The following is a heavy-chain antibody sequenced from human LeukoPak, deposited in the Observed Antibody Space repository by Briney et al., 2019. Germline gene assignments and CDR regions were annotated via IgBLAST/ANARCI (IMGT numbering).Heavy chain of an antibody. CDR1: GYTFTSYY. J-gene: IGHJ5*02. D-gene: IGHD1-1*01. V-gene: IGHV1-46*01. CDR3: ARDQAARRNWNDGGDGFDP. Sequence: ASVKVSCKASGYTFTSYYMHWVRQAPGRGLEWMGIINPSGGSTSYAQKFQGRVTMTRDMSTSTVYMELSSLRSEDTAVYYCARDQAARRNWNDGGDGFDPWGQGTLVTVSS. CDR2: INPSGGST.